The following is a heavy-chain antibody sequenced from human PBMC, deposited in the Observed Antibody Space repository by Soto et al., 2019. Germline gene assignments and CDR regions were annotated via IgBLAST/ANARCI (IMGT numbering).Heavy chain of an antibody. CDR2: IYYSGST. V-gene: IGHV4-59*08. D-gene: IGHD4-17*01. J-gene: IGHJ4*02. CDR1: GGSISSYY. Sequence: SETLSLTCTVSGGSISSYYWSWIRQPPGKGLEWIGYIYYSGSTNYNPSLKSRVTISVDTSKNQFSLKLSSVTAADTAVYYCAADGDYLLAWKDWGQGTRVTVSS. CDR3: AADGDYLLAWKD.